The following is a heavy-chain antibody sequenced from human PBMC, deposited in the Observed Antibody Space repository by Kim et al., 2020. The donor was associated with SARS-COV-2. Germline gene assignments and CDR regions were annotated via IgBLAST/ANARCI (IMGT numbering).Heavy chain of an antibody. Sequence: GGSLRLSCAASGFTFSSYSMNWVRQAPGKGLEWVSSISSSSSYIYYADSVKGRFTISRDNAKNSLYLQMNSLRAEDTAVYYCARGADFDWLSEADYWGQGTLVTVSS. D-gene: IGHD3-9*01. CDR3: ARGADFDWLSEADY. CDR2: ISSSSSYI. J-gene: IGHJ4*02. V-gene: IGHV3-21*01. CDR1: GFTFSSYS.